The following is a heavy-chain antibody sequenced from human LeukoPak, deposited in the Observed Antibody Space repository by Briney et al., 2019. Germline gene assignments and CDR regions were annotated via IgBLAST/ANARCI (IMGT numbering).Heavy chain of an antibody. CDR3: AKGDHFDY. Sequence: GRSLRLSCAASGFTFDDYAMRWVRQAPGKGLEWVSGISWNSGSIGYADSVKGRFTISRDNAKNSLYLQMNSLRAEDTALYYCAKGDHFDYWGQGTLVTVSS. CDR1: GFTFDDYA. J-gene: IGHJ4*02. V-gene: IGHV3-9*01. CDR2: ISWNSGSI.